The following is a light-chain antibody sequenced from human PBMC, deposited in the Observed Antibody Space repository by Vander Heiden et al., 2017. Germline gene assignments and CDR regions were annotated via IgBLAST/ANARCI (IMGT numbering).Light chain of an antibody. CDR3: QTWDSSIPV. J-gene: IGLJ2*01. CDR2: KDN. CDR1: RLGDKF. Sequence: SYELTQPPSVSGSPGQPARITCSGDRLGDKFVCWYQQKPGQSTVLVIHKDNERTSVTPERFSGSKSGNTATLTISGTQAVDEDDYYCQTWDSSIPVFGGGTKVTVL. V-gene: IGLV3-1*01.